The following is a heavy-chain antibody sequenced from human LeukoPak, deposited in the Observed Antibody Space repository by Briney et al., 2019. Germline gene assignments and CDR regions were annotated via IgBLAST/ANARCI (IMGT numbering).Heavy chain of an antibody. D-gene: IGHD3-10*01. CDR3: ARQGGSGSYYRGRKNYYFDY. CDR1: GYSISSGYY. Sequence: SETLSLTRTVSGYSISSGYYWSWIRQPPGKGLEWIGEINHSGSTNYNPSLKSRVTISVDTSKNQFSLKLSSVTAADTAVYYCARQGGSGSYYRGRKNYYFDYWGQGTLVTVSS. CDR2: INHSGST. V-gene: IGHV4-38-2*02. J-gene: IGHJ4*02.